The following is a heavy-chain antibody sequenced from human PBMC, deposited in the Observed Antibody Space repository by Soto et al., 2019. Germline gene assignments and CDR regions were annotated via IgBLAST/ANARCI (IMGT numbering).Heavy chain of an antibody. J-gene: IGHJ6*02. V-gene: IGHV4-4*07. CDR2: IYTSGST. CDR3: AREGGTYPYYYYAMDV. CDR1: GASISSYY. D-gene: IGHD1-26*01. Sequence: QVQLQESGPGLVKPSETLSLTCTVSGASISSYYCSWIRQPAGKGLEWIGRIYTSGSTNYNPSLKSRVTLSVETSKNQFSLKLSSVTAADTGVYYCAREGGTYPYYYYAMDVWGQGATVTVSS.